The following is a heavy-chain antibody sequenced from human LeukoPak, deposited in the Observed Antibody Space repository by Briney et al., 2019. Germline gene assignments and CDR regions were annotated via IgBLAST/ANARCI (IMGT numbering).Heavy chain of an antibody. V-gene: IGHV4-31*03. CDR2: IYYNENT. CDR3: ARRGSSSDYFDY. CDR1: GGSISSGGSY. Sequence: PSQTLSLTCSVSGGSISSGGSYWSWIRQHPGKGLGRIGHIYYNENTYYSPSLRSRVTMSLDTSKNHFSLSLSSVSPADTAVYYCARRGSSSDYFDYWGQGTLVTVSS. J-gene: IGHJ4*02. D-gene: IGHD6-6*01.